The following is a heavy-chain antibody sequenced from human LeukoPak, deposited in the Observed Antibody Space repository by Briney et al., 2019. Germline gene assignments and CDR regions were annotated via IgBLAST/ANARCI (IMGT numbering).Heavy chain of an antibody. CDR3: TTGRELRL. CDR2: INPSGGST. CDR1: GYTFTSYY. J-gene: IGHJ4*02. V-gene: IGHV1-46*01. D-gene: IGHD3-10*01. Sequence: ASVKVSCKASGYTFTSYYMHWVRQAPGQGLEWMGIINPSGGSTSYAQKFQGRVTMTRDMSTSTDYLGLSSLRSEDTAVYYCTTGRELRLGGQGTLVTVSS.